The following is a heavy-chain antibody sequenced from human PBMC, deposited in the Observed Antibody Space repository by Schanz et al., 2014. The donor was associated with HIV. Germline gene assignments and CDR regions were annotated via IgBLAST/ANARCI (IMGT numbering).Heavy chain of an antibody. CDR1: GYTFTTYY. V-gene: IGHV1-69*01. CDR3: ARGRYSGSYYNY. Sequence: QVQLVQSGAEVKKPGASVRVSCKASGYTFTTYYIHWVRQAPGQGLEWMGGIIPIFGTANYAQKFQGRVTITADESTSTAYMELSSLRSEDTAVYYCARGRYSGSYYNYWGQGTLVTVSS. CDR2: IIPIFGTA. J-gene: IGHJ4*02. D-gene: IGHD1-26*01.